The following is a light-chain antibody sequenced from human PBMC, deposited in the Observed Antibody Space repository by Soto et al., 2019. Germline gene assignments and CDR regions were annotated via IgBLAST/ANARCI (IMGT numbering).Light chain of an antibody. CDR1: QSISSW. V-gene: IGKV1-5*03. Sequence: DIQMTQSPSTLSASVGDRVTITCRASQSISSWLAWYQQKPGKAPKLLIYKASSLESGVPSRFRGSGSGTEFTLTISSLQPADFATYYCQQYNSYSPTFGQGTKVDIK. CDR3: QQYNSYSPT. J-gene: IGKJ1*01. CDR2: KAS.